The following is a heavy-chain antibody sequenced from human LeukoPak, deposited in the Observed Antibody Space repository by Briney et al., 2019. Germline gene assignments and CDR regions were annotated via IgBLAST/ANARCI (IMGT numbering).Heavy chain of an antibody. CDR1: GFTFDDYA. Sequence: GGSLRLSCAASGFTFDDYAMHWVRQAPGKGLEWVSSISSSSSYIYYADSVKGRFTISRDNAKSSLYLQMNSLRAEDTAVYYCARNPQLVDYYYYYMDVWGKGTTVTVSS. D-gene: IGHD6-13*01. J-gene: IGHJ6*03. CDR3: ARNPQLVDYYYYYMDV. V-gene: IGHV3-21*01. CDR2: ISSSSSYI.